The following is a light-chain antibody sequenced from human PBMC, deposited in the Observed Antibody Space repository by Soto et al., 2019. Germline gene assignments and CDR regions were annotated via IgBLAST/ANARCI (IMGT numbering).Light chain of an antibody. J-gene: IGKJ1*01. CDR1: QSISNW. CDR2: DAS. Sequence: DIQMTQSPSTLSASVGDRVTITCRASQSISNWLAWYQQKPGKAPKLLIYDASSLESGVSLRFSGSGSGTEFILTISSLQPDDFATYYCQQYNSYSRTFGQGTKVDIK. CDR3: QQYNSYSRT. V-gene: IGKV1-5*01.